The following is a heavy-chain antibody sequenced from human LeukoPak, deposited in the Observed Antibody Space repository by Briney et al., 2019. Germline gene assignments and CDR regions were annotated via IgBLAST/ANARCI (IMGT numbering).Heavy chain of an antibody. CDR1: GYTFTMFY. CDR2: VNPSDGAT. Sequence: ASVKVSCKASGYTFTMFYIHWVRQAPGQGLEWMGMVNPSDGATTYAQRFQGRVTMTRDMSTTTVYMDLRSLRSEDTAVYFCARGQRGGVRGVWGGLFASYYTYYYMDVWGRGTTVTVSS. J-gene: IGHJ6*03. CDR3: ARGQRGGVRGVWGGLFASYYTYYYMDV. V-gene: IGHV1-46*01. D-gene: IGHD3-16*01.